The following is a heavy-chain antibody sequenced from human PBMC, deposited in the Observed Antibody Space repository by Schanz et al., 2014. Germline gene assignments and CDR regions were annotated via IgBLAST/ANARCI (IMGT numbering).Heavy chain of an antibody. CDR1: GFTFSTYY. CDR2: ISSSSSYI. Sequence: EVQLVESGGGLVKPGGSLRLSCAASGFTFSTYYMNWVRQAPGKGLEWVSSISSSSSYISYADSVKGRFTISRDNSKNTLYLLMNSLRAEDTAVYYCAKDLISGWYGFDYWGQGTLVTVSS. CDR3: AKDLISGWYGFDY. V-gene: IGHV3-21*02. J-gene: IGHJ4*02. D-gene: IGHD6-19*01.